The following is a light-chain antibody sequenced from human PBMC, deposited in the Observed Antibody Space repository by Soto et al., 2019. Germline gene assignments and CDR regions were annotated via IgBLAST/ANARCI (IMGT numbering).Light chain of an antibody. Sequence: ETVMTQSPGTLSVSLGERATLSCRASQSVNTNLAWYQQKPGQAPRLLIYGASIRATGVPARFSGSGSGTDFTLTISSLQPEDFAVYFCQQYKNWPPVTFGGGTKVEIK. CDR2: GAS. J-gene: IGKJ4*01. V-gene: IGKV3-15*01. CDR1: QSVNTN. CDR3: QQYKNWPPVT.